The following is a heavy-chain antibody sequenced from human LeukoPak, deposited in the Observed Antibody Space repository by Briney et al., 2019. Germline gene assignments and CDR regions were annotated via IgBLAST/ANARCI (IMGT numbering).Heavy chain of an antibody. V-gene: IGHV4-30-4*07. Sequence: SETLSLTCAVSADSTSSGGYSWSWIRQPPGKGLEWIGYIYYSGNTYYNPSLKSRVNISIDTSKNQLSLKLSSVTAADTAVYYCAGQTTVTTLNHYWGQGTLVTVSS. CDR3: AGQTTVTTLNHY. CDR1: ADSTSSGGYS. J-gene: IGHJ4*02. D-gene: IGHD4-17*01. CDR2: IYYSGNT.